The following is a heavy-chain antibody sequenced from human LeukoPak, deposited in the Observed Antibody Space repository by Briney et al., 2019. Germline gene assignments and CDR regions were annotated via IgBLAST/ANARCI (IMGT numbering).Heavy chain of an antibody. D-gene: IGHD3-22*01. Sequence: GGSLRLSCAASGFTFSSYAMSWVRQAPGKGLEWVSGISGSGDNTYYADSVKGRFTTSRDNSKNTLYVQVNSLGTEDTAAYYCAKGSYYDSSGSFYFDYWGRGTLVTVSS. CDR1: GFTFSSYA. CDR2: ISGSGDNT. V-gene: IGHV3-23*01. J-gene: IGHJ4*02. CDR3: AKGSYYDSSGSFYFDY.